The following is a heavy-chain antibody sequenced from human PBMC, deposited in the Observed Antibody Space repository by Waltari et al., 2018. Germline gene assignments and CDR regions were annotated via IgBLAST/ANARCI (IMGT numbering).Heavy chain of an antibody. D-gene: IGHD1-20*01. CDR1: GFRCSNFD. V-gene: IGHV3-23*01. Sequence: EVQLLESGGDLVQPGGSLSLSCIASGFRCSNFDMNWVRQAPGKGFEWVSRLSGSASLKDYADSVKGRFTISRENSKNTLFLQMNSLRADDTAVYYCAKDLTGWGAFDIWGQGTMVTVSS. CDR2: LSGSASLK. J-gene: IGHJ3*02. CDR3: AKDLTGWGAFDI.